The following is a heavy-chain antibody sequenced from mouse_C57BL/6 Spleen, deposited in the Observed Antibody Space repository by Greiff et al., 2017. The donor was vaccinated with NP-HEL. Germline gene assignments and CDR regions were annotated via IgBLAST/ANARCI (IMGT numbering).Heavy chain of an antibody. CDR2: IDPANGNT. CDR1: GFNIKNTY. CDR3: ARSDYGSSYEDYAMDY. D-gene: IGHD1-1*01. Sequence: VQLQQSVAELVRPGASVKLSCTASGFNIKNTYMHWVKQRPEQGLEWIGRIDPANGNTKYAPKFQGKANKNADPSSNTAYLQLSSLTSEDTAIYYCARSDYGSSYEDYAMDYWGQGTSVTVSS. V-gene: IGHV14-3*01. J-gene: IGHJ4*01.